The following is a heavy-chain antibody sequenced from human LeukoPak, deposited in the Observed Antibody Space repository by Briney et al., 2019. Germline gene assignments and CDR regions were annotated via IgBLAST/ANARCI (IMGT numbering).Heavy chain of an antibody. J-gene: IGHJ4*02. D-gene: IGHD5-12*01. Sequence: GGSVRLSCAASRVTFNSYAMSWVRQAPGKGLEWVSVIGGSNGITFYVGSVKGRFTISRDNSKDTLYLQMNSLRAEDTAVYYCARNENSGWGYFDYWGQGTLVTVSS. V-gene: IGHV3-23*01. CDR1: RVTFNSYA. CDR2: IGGSNGIT. CDR3: ARNENSGWGYFDY.